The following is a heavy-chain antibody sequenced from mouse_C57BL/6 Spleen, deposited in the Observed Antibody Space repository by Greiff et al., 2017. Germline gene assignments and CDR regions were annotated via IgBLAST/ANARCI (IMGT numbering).Heavy chain of an antibody. Sequence: QVQLQQPGAELVKPGASVKLSCKASGYTFTSYWITWVKQRPGQGLEWIGVIYPGRGSTNYHEKFKSKATLTVDTSSSTAYMQLSSLTSEDAAVYGCARWEATDAYWGQGTLVTVSA. V-gene: IGHV1-55*01. D-gene: IGHD3-2*02. CDR2: IYPGRGST. CDR3: ARWEATDAY. CDR1: GYTFTSYW. J-gene: IGHJ3*01.